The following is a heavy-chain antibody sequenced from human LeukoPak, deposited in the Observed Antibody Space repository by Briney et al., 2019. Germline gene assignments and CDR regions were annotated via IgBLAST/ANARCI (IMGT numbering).Heavy chain of an antibody. CDR2: IYSGGST. V-gene: IGHV3-53*01. D-gene: IGHD6-13*01. J-gene: IGHJ6*03. Sequence: GGSLRLSCAASGFIVSSNYMSWVRQAPGKGLEWVSVIYSGGSTYYAESVKGRFTISRDNSKNTLYLQMNSLRAEDTAVYYCARVSSSWYGSGMDVWGKGTTVTVSS. CDR3: ARVSSSWYGSGMDV. CDR1: GFIVSSNY.